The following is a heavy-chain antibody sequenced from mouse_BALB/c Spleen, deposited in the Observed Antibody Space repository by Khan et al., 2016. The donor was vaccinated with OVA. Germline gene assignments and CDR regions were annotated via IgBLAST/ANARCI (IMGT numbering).Heavy chain of an antibody. Sequence: QIQLVQSGPELKKPGETVKISCKASGYTLTDYGMNWVKQAPGKGLKWMGWINTYTGEATYADDFKGRFAFSLETSASTANLQINNLKTEDTATYFCSRSNGNYWFAYWGQGTLVTVSA. D-gene: IGHD2-1*01. CDR1: GYTLTDYG. CDR3: SRSNGNYWFAY. CDR2: INTYTGEA. J-gene: IGHJ3*01. V-gene: IGHV9-3-1*01.